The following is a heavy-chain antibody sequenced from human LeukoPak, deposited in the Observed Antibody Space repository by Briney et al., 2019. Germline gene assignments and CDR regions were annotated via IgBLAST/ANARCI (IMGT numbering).Heavy chain of an antibody. Sequence: SETLSLTCTVSGGSISSYYWSWIRQPPGKGLEWIGEINHSGSTNYNPSLKSRVTISVDTSKNQFSLKLSSVTAADTAVYYCARGPVSLVVVASRGWFDPWGQGTLVTVSS. CDR1: GGSISSYY. CDR2: INHSGST. CDR3: ARGPVSLVVVASRGWFDP. J-gene: IGHJ5*02. D-gene: IGHD2-15*01. V-gene: IGHV4-34*01.